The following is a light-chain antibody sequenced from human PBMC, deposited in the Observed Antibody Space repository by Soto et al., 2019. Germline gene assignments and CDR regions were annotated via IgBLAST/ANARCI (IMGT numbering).Light chain of an antibody. CDR3: QQYNSYWT. J-gene: IGKJ1*01. CDR2: KAS. V-gene: IGKV1-5*03. CDR1: QSISSW. Sequence: DIQMTQSPSTLSASVGDRVTITCRASQSISSWLAWYQQKPGKAPKLLIYKASSLESGVPSRFSGSGSGTELNLTISSLPPDDFATYYCQQYNSYWTFGQGTKVEIK.